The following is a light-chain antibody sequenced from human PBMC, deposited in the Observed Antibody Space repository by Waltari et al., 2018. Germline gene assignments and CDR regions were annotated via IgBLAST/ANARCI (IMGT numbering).Light chain of an antibody. Sequence: VIWMTQSPSLLSASTGARVPISCRISQGISSYLAWYQQKPGKAPELLIYAASTLQSGVPSRFSGSGSGTDFTLTISCLQSEDFATYYCQQYYSFPWTFGQGTKVEIK. V-gene: IGKV1D-8*01. CDR3: QQYYSFPWT. CDR2: AAS. CDR1: QGISSY. J-gene: IGKJ1*01.